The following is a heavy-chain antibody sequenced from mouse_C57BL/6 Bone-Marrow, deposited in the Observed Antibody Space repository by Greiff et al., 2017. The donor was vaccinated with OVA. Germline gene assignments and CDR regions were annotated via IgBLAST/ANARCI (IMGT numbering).Heavy chain of an antibody. D-gene: IGHD2-3*01. Sequence: VQLQQPGAELVRPGSSVKLSCKASGYTFTSYWMDWVKQRPGQGLEWIGNIYPSDSETHYNQKFKDKATLTVDKSSSTAYMQLSSLTSEDSAVYYCARLADGYYSYWYFDVWGTGTTVTVSS. J-gene: IGHJ1*03. CDR1: GYTFTSYW. V-gene: IGHV1-61*01. CDR3: ARLADGYYSYWYFDV. CDR2: IYPSDSET.